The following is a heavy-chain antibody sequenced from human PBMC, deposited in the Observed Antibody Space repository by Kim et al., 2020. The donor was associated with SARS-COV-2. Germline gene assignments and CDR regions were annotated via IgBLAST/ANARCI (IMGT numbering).Heavy chain of an antibody. V-gene: IGHV3-30*18. J-gene: IGHJ3*02. CDR2: ISYDGSNK. Sequence: GGSLRLSCAASGFTFSSYGMHWVRQAPGKGLEWVAVISYDGSNKYYADSVKGRFTISRDNSKNTLYLQMNSLRAEDTAVYYCAKGAAAGDLVYAFDIWGQGTMVTVSS. CDR1: GFTFSSYG. D-gene: IGHD6-13*01. CDR3: AKGAAAGDLVYAFDI.